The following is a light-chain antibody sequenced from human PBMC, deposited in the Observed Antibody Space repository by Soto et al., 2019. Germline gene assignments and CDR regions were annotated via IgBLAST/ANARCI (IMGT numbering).Light chain of an antibody. J-gene: IGKJ3*01. CDR1: QSVSRY. CDR2: DAS. CDR3: QQRSSWPLFT. Sequence: EIVLTQSPATLSLSPGERATLSCRASQSVSRYLAWFRHKPGQAPRLLIYDASNRATGIPARFSGSGSGTDFTLTISSLEPEDCAVYYCQQRSSWPLFTFGPGTKLEIK. V-gene: IGKV3-11*01.